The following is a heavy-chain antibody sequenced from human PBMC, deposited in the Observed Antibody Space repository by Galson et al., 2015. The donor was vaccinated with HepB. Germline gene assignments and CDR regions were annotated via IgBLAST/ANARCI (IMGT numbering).Heavy chain of an antibody. V-gene: IGHV3-33*01. CDR2: IWYDGSNK. CDR1: GFTFSSYG. Sequence: SLRLSCAASGFTFSSYGVHWVRQAPGKGLEWVAVIWYDGSNKYYADSVKGRFTISRDNSKNTLYLQMNSLRAEDTAVYYCARGLLYGSGSYYDYWGQGTLVTVSS. J-gene: IGHJ4*02. CDR3: ARGLLYGSGSYYDY. D-gene: IGHD3-10*01.